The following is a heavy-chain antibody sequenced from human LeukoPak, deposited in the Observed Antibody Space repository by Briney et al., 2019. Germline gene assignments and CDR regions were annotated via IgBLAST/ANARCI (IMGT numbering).Heavy chain of an antibody. Sequence: GGSLSLSSATSGVSLSRYSTDSVHKIPGEGRVWVSGVNSDGNSTSYADSVQGRFTISRGNAKNTLSLYMTRLRVYARAIYFGVMSCRSGSCYGYKDYWGQGTLFTVSS. CDR3: VMSCRSGSCYGYKDY. CDR2: VNSDGNST. D-gene: IGHD1-26*01. CDR1: GVSLSRYS. V-gene: IGHV3-74*01. J-gene: IGHJ4*02.